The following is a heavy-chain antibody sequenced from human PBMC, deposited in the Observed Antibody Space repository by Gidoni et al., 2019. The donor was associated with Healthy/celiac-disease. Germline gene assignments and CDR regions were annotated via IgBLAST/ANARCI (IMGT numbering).Heavy chain of an antibody. D-gene: IGHD5-12*01. CDR1: GSTFSSYG. J-gene: IGHJ4*02. CDR2: ISYDGSNK. V-gene: IGHV3-30*18. Sequence: QVQLVESGGGVVQPGRSLRLSCAASGSTFSSYGMHWVRQAPGKGLEWVAVISYDGSNKYYADSVKGRFTISRDNSKNTLYLQMNSLRAEDTAVYYCAKDQIDGYNWGGGFDYWGQGTLVTVSS. CDR3: AKDQIDGYNWGGGFDY.